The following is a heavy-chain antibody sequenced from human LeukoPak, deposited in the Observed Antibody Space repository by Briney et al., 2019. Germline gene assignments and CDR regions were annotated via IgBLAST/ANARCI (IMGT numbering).Heavy chain of an antibody. V-gene: IGHV1-18*01. CDR3: ARDAVSTVTAGGIDY. D-gene: IGHD2-21*02. CDR1: GYTFTSYG. J-gene: IGHJ4*02. Sequence: ASVKASCKASGYTFTSYGISWVRQAPGQGLEWMAWISAYSGNTEYAENIQGRVTMTTDTSTSTAYMELRSLRSDDTAVYYCARDAVSTVTAGGIDYWGQGTLVTVSS. CDR2: ISAYSGNT.